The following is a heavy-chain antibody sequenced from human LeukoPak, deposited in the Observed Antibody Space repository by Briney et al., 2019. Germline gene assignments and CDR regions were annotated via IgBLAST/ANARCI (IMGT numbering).Heavy chain of an antibody. V-gene: IGHV3-23*01. CDR1: GFTFSSYD. Sequence: GGSLRLSCAASGFTFSSYDMSWVRQAPGKGPEWVSGISGSGGTTYYADSVKGRFTISRDNSKNTLYLQMNSLRAEDTAVYYCAKLHGSGTPSQGDAFDIWGQGTMVTVSS. J-gene: IGHJ3*02. CDR3: AKLHGSGTPSQGDAFDI. D-gene: IGHD3-10*01. CDR2: ISGSGGTT.